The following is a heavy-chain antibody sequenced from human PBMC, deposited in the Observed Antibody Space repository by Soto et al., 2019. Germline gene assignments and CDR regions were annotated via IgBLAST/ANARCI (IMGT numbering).Heavy chain of an antibody. D-gene: IGHD2-8*02. Sequence: SETLSLTCTVSGGPMNNYYWSWIRQPPGKGLEWIGYIYSSGSTNYSPSLSSRVTMSLDTSKSQFSLRLDSVSAADTAVYYCAREDKTVSCPGGTCSPPRGIDVWGQGTTVTVSS. CDR2: IYSSGST. CDR3: AREDKTVSCPGGTCSPPRGIDV. CDR1: GGPMNNYY. J-gene: IGHJ6*02. V-gene: IGHV4-59*01.